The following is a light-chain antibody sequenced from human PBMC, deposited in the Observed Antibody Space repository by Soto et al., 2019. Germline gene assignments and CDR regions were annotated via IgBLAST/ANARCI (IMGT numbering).Light chain of an antibody. CDR2: GAS. Sequence: VMTLSPATLSVPQGERATLSCRASQSVSTNFAWYQQRPGQAPRLLFYGASIRATAVPARFTASGSGTEFTLTISSLQSEDFAGYYCQQYNTWPRPFGQRTKVDIK. V-gene: IGKV3-15*01. J-gene: IGKJ1*01. CDR1: QSVSTN. CDR3: QQYNTWPRP.